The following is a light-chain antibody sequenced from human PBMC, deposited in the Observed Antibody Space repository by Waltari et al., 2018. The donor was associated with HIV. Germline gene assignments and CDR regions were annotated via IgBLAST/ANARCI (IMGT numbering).Light chain of an antibody. CDR2: EVS. CDR3: SSYAGSNNLV. V-gene: IGLV2-8*01. Sequence: QSALTQPPSASGSPGQSVTISCTGTSSDVGGYNYVSWYRHHPGNAPKLMIYEVSKRPSGVPDRFPGSKSGNTASLTVSGLQAEDEADYYCSSYAGSNNLVFGGGTKLTVL. J-gene: IGLJ2*01. CDR1: SSDVGGYNY.